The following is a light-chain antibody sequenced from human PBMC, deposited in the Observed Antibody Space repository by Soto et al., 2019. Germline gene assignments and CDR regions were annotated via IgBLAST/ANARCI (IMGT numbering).Light chain of an antibody. CDR2: DAS. CDR1: QTVNSD. J-gene: IGKJ5*01. Sequence: ILMTQSPATLSVSPGEGATLSCRAGQTVNSDLAWFQQRPGQAPRLLIYDASTRATGIAARFSGSGSGTEFTLTISSLQSEDFALYYCQQYKSWPHTFGQGTRLEIK. V-gene: IGKV3-15*01. CDR3: QQYKSWPHT.